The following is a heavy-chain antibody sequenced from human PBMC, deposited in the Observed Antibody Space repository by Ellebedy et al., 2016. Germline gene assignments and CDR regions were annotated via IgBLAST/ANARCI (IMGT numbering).Heavy chain of an antibody. CDR3: ARGYCSGGSCCYYYYGMGV. CDR1: GFTVSSNY. V-gene: IGHV3-66*01. J-gene: IGHJ6*02. CDR2: IYSGGST. D-gene: IGHD2-15*01. Sequence: GESLKISCAASGFTVSSNYMSWVRQAPGKGLEWVSVIYSGGSTYYADSVKGRFTISRDNSKNTLYLQMNSLRAEDTAVYYCARGYCSGGSCCYYYYGMGVWGQGTTVTVSS.